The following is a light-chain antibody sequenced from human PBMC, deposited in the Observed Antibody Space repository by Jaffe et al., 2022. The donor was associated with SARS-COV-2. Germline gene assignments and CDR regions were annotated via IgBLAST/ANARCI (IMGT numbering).Light chain of an antibody. CDR2: GNT. Sequence: QSVLTQPPSVSGAPGQRVTISCTGSGSNIGAGYDVHWYQQLPGTAPKLVIYGNTNRPSGVPDRFSGSKSGTSASLAITGLQADDEADYYCQSFDSTLSASIFGGGTKLTVL. J-gene: IGLJ2*01. CDR3: QSFDSTLSASI. V-gene: IGLV1-40*01. CDR1: GSNIGAGYD.